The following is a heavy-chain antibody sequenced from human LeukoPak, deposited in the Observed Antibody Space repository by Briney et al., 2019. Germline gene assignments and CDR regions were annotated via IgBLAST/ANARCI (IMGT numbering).Heavy chain of an antibody. CDR1: GFTFSSSA. Sequence: PGGSLRLSCVASGFTFSSSAMSWVRQAPGKGLEWVSVISGSGIDTYYADSVKGRLTISRDISKNTLYLQMNSLRAEDTAVYYCAKGDSGMVRRYYLDYWGQGTLVTVSS. V-gene: IGHV3-23*01. CDR3: AKGDSGMVRRYYLDY. J-gene: IGHJ4*02. CDR2: ISGSGIDT. D-gene: IGHD5-18*01.